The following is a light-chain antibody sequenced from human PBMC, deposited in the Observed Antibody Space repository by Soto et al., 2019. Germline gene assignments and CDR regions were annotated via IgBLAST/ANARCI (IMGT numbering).Light chain of an antibody. CDR3: TSYVGSTIGV. CDR1: SSDVGAYKY. Sequence: QSALTQPPSASGSPGQSVTISCTGTSSDVGAYKYVSWYQQYPGKAPKLMIYEVSKRPSGVPDRFSGSKSGNTASLTVSGVQAEDEANYYCTSYVGSTIGVFGGGTQLTVL. J-gene: IGLJ3*02. V-gene: IGLV2-8*01. CDR2: EVS.